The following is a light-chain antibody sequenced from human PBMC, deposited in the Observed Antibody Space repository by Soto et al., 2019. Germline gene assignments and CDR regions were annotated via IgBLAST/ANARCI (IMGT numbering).Light chain of an antibody. J-gene: IGKJ1*01. V-gene: IGKV1-27*01. CDR1: QGISNY. Sequence: DIQMTQSPSSLSASVGDRVTITCRASQGISNYLAWYQQKPGKVPKLLISGASTLQSGVPSRFTASGSGTDFXLXXXXXXXEDVATYYCQKYDSAPRTFGQGTKVEXK. CDR2: GAS. CDR3: QKYDSAPRT.